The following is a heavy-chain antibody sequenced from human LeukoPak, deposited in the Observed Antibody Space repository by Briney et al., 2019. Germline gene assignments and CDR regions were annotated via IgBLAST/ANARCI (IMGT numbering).Heavy chain of an antibody. Sequence: GESLKISCKGSGYSSTSSWIGWGRRMPGKGLVWMGIIYLGDSATRYSPSFQGQVTISAHKSISTPYLQWSSLKASDTAMYYCARHSYSSSGDYYGRDVWGQGTTVTVSS. D-gene: IGHD6-13*01. CDR3: ARHSYSSSGDYYGRDV. V-gene: IGHV5-51*01. J-gene: IGHJ6*02. CDR2: IYLGDSAT. CDR1: GYSSTSSW.